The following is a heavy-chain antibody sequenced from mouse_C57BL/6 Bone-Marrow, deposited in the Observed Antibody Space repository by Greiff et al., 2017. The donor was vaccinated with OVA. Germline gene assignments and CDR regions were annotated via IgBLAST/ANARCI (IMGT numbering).Heavy chain of an antibody. Sequence: VQLQQPGAELVRPGSSVKLSCKASGYTLTSYWMDWVKQRPGQGLEWIGNIYPSDSETHYNQKFKDKATLTVDKSSSTAYMKLSSLTSEDSAVYCCAIDYSNCGFDYWGQGTTLTVSS. V-gene: IGHV1-61*01. CDR2: IYPSDSET. CDR3: AIDYSNCGFDY. CDR1: GYTLTSYW. D-gene: IGHD2-5*01. J-gene: IGHJ2*01.